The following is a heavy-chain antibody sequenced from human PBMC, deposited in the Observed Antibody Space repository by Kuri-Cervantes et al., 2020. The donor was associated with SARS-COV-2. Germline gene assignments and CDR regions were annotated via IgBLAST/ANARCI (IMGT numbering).Heavy chain of an antibody. V-gene: IGHV1-2*04. CDR3: ARDRINSVVVTAIDSNWFDP. CDR2: INPNSGGT. Sequence: ASVKVSCKASGYTFTGYYMHWVRQAPGQGLEWMGWINPNSGGTNYAQKFQGWVTMTRDTSISTAYMELSSLRSEDTAVYYCARDRINSVVVTAIDSNWFDPWGQGTLVTVSS. CDR1: GYTFTGYY. D-gene: IGHD2-21*02. J-gene: IGHJ5*02.